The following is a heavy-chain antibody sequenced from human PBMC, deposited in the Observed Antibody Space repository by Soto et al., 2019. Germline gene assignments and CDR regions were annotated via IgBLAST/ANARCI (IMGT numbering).Heavy chain of an antibody. Sequence: ASVKVSCKASGGTFSSYAISWVRQAPGQGLEWMGGIIPIFGTANYAQKFQGRFTITADESTSTAYMELSSLRSEDTAVYYCARLSSSFGNGMDVWGQGTTVTVSS. CDR2: IIPIFGTA. CDR1: GGTFSSYA. D-gene: IGHD6-6*01. CDR3: ARLSSSFGNGMDV. J-gene: IGHJ6*02. V-gene: IGHV1-69*13.